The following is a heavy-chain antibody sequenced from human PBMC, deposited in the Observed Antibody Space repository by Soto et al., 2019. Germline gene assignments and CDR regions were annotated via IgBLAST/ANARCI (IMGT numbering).Heavy chain of an antibody. D-gene: IGHD2-2*01. J-gene: IGHJ6*02. CDR3: ARSKNIVVVPAAIRFDWNYRDYYGMDV. CDR2: ILPIFGTA. V-gene: IGHV1-69*13. Sequence: GASVKVSCKVSGGTFSSYAISWVRQAPGQGLEWMGGILPIFGTANYAQKFQGRVTITADESTSTAYMELSSLRSEDTAVYYCARSKNIVVVPAAIRFDWNYRDYYGMDVWGQGTTVTVSS. CDR1: GGTFSSYA.